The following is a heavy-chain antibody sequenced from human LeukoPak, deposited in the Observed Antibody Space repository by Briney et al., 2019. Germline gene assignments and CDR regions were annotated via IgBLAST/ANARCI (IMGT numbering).Heavy chain of an antibody. V-gene: IGHV4-38-2*01. CDR1: GFTFSDYY. CDR2: IYYSGST. CDR3: ARIRPGLVEPYYFDY. Sequence: GSLRLSCAASGFTFSDYYMSWIRQAPGKGLEWIGSIYYSGSTYYNPSLKSRVTISVDTSKNQFSLRLSSVTAADTAVYFCARIRPGLVEPYYFDYWGQGTLLTVSS. D-gene: IGHD2-8*02. J-gene: IGHJ4*02.